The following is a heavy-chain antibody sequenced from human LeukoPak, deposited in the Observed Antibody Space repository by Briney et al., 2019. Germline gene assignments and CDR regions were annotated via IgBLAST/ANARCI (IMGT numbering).Heavy chain of an antibody. CDR2: ISGSGGST. D-gene: IGHD6-13*01. J-gene: IGHJ5*02. CDR1: GFTFSSYA. Sequence: GGSLRLSCAASGFTFSSYAMSWVRQAPGKGLEWVSAISGSGGSTYYADSVKGRFTISRDNSKNTLYLQMNSLRAEDTAVYYCAKGLPGTYSSSWYRWFDPWGQGTLVTVSS. V-gene: IGHV3-23*01. CDR3: AKGLPGTYSSSWYRWFDP.